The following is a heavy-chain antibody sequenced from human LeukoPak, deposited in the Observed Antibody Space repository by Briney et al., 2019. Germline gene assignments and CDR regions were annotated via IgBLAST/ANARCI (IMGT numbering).Heavy chain of an antibody. J-gene: IGHJ6*03. V-gene: IGHV1-69*01. CDR1: GGTFSSYA. Sequence: SVKVSCKASGGTFSSYAISWVRQAPGQGLEWMGGIIPIFGTANYAQKFQDRVTITADESTSTAYMELSSLRSEETAVYYCARKTLENYYGSGSYYNYYYYYMDVWGKGTTVTVSS. CDR2: IIPIFGTA. D-gene: IGHD3-10*01. CDR3: ARKTLENYYGSGSYYNYYYYYMDV.